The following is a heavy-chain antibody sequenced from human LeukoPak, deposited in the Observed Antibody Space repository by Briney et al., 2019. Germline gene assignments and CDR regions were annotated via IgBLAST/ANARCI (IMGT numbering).Heavy chain of an antibody. Sequence: SETLSLTCTVSGGSISSYYWSWIRQPPGKGLEWIAYIYYSGFTNYNPSLKSRVTISVDTSKNQFSLKLSSVTAADTAIYYCARGRLTGDPHFDYWGQGTLVTVSS. J-gene: IGHJ4*02. CDR2: IYYSGFT. V-gene: IGHV4-59*01. D-gene: IGHD7-27*01. CDR1: GGSISSYY. CDR3: ARGRLTGDPHFDY.